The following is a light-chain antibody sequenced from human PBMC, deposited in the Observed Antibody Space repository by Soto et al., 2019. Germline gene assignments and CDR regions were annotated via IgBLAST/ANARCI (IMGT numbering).Light chain of an antibody. V-gene: IGLV2-8*01. CDR3: SSYAGNNVV. Sequence: QSALTQPPSASGSPGQSVTISXTXXXXDVGGYNYVSWYQQHPGKAPKLMIYEVSKRPSGVPDRFSGSKSGNTASLTVSGLQAEDEADYYCSSYAGNNVVFGGGTKVTVL. CDR1: XXDVGGYNY. J-gene: IGLJ2*01. CDR2: EVS.